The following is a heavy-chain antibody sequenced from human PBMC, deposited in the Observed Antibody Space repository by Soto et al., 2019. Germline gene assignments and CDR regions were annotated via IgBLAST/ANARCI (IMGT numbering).Heavy chain of an antibody. CDR3: AKDGAPRYCSGRSCHPAGAY. J-gene: IGHJ4*02. V-gene: IGHV3-30*18. Sequence: QVQLVESGGDVVQPGRSLRLSCAGSGFTFSNYGLHWVRQTPGKGLEWVAFISHDGSNKYYADSVKGRFTISRDSSKSTLYLQMDSLRVEDTAVYYCAKDGAPRYCSGRSCHPAGAYWGQGTLVTVSS. CDR1: GFTFSNYG. CDR2: ISHDGSNK. D-gene: IGHD2-15*01.